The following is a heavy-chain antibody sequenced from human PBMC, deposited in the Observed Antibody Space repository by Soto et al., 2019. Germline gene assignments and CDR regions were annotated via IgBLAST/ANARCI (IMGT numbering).Heavy chain of an antibody. J-gene: IGHJ4*02. CDR3: ARDMYDYIWGSLYEWVDFDY. Sequence: ASVKVSCKASGYTFTSYGISWVRQAPGQGLEWMGWISAYNGNTNYAQKLQGRVTMTRDTSTSTAYMELRSLRSDDTAVYYCARDMYDYIWGSLYEWVDFDYWGQGTLVTVSS. CDR2: ISAYNGNT. V-gene: IGHV1-18*01. D-gene: IGHD3-16*01. CDR1: GYTFTSYG.